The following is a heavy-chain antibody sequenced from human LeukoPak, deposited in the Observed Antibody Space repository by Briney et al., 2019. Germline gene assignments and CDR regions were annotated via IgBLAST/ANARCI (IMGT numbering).Heavy chain of an antibody. CDR2: ITVDGEAT. V-gene: IGHV3-49*04. J-gene: IGHJ6*04. CDR1: GFSFGDYA. CDR3: SRSHVRRQDTAIVSVRCYYYHYMDV. D-gene: IGHD5-18*01. Sequence: GGSLRLSCSGSGFSFGDYAVTWVRQAPGKGLEWVGFITVDGEATEYGASVKGRFSISREDSKSIAYLQMNSLTIGDTAVYYCSRSHVRRQDTAIVSVRCYYYHYMDVWGKGTTVTVSS.